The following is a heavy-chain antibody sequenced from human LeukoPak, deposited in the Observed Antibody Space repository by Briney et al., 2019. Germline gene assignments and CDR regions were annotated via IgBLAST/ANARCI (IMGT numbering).Heavy chain of an antibody. D-gene: IGHD4-23*01. CDR2: MYHWGSA. CDR1: GFTLNTND. Sequence: GGSLRLSCAASGFTLNTNDMNWVRQAPGKGLEWVSIMYHWGSAFYTDSVKGLFTVTRDESNNMIFLQMNTLRPDDTAMYYCVRQGGGDNCRWGQGALVTVSS. CDR3: VRQGGGDNCR. V-gene: IGHV3-66*02. J-gene: IGHJ4*01.